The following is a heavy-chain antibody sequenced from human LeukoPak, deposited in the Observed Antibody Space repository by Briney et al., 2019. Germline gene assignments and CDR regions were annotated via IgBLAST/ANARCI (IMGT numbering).Heavy chain of an antibody. CDR2: ISGSGDST. Sequence: GGSLRLSCAASGFTFSSYWMHWVRQAPGKGLVWVSAISGSGDSTYYAASVKGRFTISRDNSKNTLSLQMNSLRAEDTALYYCAKDRYSSSSPTWGQGTLVTVSS. V-gene: IGHV3-23*01. J-gene: IGHJ5*02. D-gene: IGHD6-13*01. CDR1: GFTFSSYW. CDR3: AKDRYSSSSPT.